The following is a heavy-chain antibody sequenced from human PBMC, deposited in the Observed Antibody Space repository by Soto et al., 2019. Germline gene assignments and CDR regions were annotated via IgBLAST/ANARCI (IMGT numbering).Heavy chain of an antibody. CDR2: ISYTGSA. J-gene: IGHJ4*02. CDR3: ATGGGWLQNSNLRGLYFDY. D-gene: IGHD6-19*01. CDR1: GGSIRGSY. Sequence: SETLSLTSSVSGGSIRGSYCSWIRQPPEKGLEGIASISYTGSATHNPSLKSRVSVSVDTTENQCSLKLTSVTAADTATYYCATGGGWLQNSNLRGLYFDYWGQGALVTVSS. V-gene: IGHV4-59*01.